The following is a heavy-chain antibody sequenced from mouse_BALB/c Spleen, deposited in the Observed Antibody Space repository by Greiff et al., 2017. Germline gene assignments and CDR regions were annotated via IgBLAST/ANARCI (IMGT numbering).Heavy chain of an antibody. CDR3: ARFGSSYWYFDV. V-gene: IGHV5-17*02. CDR2: ISSGSSTI. CDR1: GFTFSSFG. D-gene: IGHD1-1*01. J-gene: IGHJ1*01. Sequence: EVKLMESGGGLVKPGGSLKLSCAASGFTFSSFGMHWVRQAPEKGLEWVAYISSGSSTIYYADTVKGRFTISRDNPKNTLFLQMTSLRSEDTAMYYCARFGSSYWYFDVWGAGTTVTVSS.